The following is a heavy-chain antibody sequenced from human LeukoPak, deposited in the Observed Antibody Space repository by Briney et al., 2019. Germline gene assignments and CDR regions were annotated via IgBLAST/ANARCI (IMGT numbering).Heavy chain of an antibody. J-gene: IGHJ4*02. Sequence: GRSLRLSCAASGLTLGSYAMYWVRQAPGKGLEWVAVISYDGSNKYYADSVKGRFTISRDNSKNTLYLQMNSLRAEDTAVYYCATHYYDSSGYYSPDYWGQGTLVTVSS. CDR2: ISYDGSNK. CDR1: GLTLGSYA. D-gene: IGHD3-22*01. V-gene: IGHV3-30-3*01. CDR3: ATHYYDSSGYYSPDY.